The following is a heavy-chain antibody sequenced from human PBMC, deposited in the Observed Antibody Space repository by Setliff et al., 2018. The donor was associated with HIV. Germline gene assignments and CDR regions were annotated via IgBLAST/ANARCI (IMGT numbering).Heavy chain of an antibody. J-gene: IGHJ3*02. CDR3: ARGGGGYYYVGAVDI. CDR1: GYTFTGYY. Sequence: ASVKVSCKASGYTFTGYYMHWVRQAPGQGLEWMGRINPNSGGTNYAQKFQGRVTMTGNTSISTAYMELSSLRSEDTAAYYCARGGGGYYYVGAVDIWGQGTVVTVSS. CDR2: INPNSGGT. V-gene: IGHV1-2*06. D-gene: IGHD3-22*01.